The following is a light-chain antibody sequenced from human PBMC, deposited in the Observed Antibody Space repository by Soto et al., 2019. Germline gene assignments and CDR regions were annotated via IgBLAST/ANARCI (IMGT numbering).Light chain of an antibody. CDR2: DAS. CDR3: QHRSSWQIT. CDR1: QSVGTT. J-gene: IGKJ4*01. Sequence: IVLTQSPGTLSLSPGERATLSCRASQSVGTTLAWYQQKPGQAPRLLIYDASNGATDIPARFSGSGSGTDFTRTIISLEPEDFAIYYCQHRSSWQITFGGGTKVEI. V-gene: IGKV3-11*01.